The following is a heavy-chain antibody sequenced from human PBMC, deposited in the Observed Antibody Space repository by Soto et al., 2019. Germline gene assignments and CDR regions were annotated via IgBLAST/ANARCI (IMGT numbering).Heavy chain of an antibody. CDR2: VYYSGSS. J-gene: IGHJ4*02. CDR1: GDSISGGASF. V-gene: IGHV4-30-4*01. CDR3: ARGLSTHIAVAGMGYFDS. D-gene: IGHD6-19*01. Sequence: SETLSLTCTVSGDSISGGASFWSWIRQPPGKGLEWIANVYYSGSSYYNPSLKSRLTISVDTTKNQFSLQLKSMTAADTAVYYCARGLSTHIAVAGMGYFDSWGQGTLVTVSS.